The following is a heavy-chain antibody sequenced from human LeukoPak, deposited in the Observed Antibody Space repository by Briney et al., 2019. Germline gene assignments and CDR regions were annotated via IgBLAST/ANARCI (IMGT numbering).Heavy chain of an antibody. D-gene: IGHD5-24*01. CDR2: INHSGST. J-gene: IGHJ4*02. V-gene: IGHV4-34*01. CDR3: ASHLEMATTGNFGY. CDR1: GGSFSGYY. Sequence: PSETLSLTCAVYGGSFSGYYWSWIRQPPGKGLEWIGEINHSGSTSYNPSLKSRVTISVDTSKNQFSLKLSSVTAAHTAVYYCASHLEMATTGNFGYWGQGTLVTVSS.